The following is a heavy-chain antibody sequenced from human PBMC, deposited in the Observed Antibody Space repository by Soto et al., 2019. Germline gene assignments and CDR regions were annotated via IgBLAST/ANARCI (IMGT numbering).Heavy chain of an antibody. CDR2: IDPRNDIT. CDR3: TRVDSWSGYDPFDY. Sequence: QVQLVQSGAEVKKPGASVRVSCRPSGYSFTAYYIHWVRQAPGQGLEWMGVIDPRNDITSYAEKFQGRVSMIKDTSTSTVYMELSNLRSEDTAVYYCTRVDSWSGYDPFDYWGQGTLLTVSS. D-gene: IGHD3-3*01. V-gene: IGHV1-46*01. CDR1: GYSFTAYY. J-gene: IGHJ4*01.